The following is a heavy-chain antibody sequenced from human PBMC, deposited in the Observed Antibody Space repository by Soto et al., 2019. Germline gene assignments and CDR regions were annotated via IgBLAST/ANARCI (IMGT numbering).Heavy chain of an antibody. CDR1: GFTFNKYA. D-gene: IGHD2-2*01. J-gene: IGHJ4*02. CDR3: EKDDAPAAPSTFDS. Sequence: GALRLSCAASGFTFNKYAMSWVRRAPGKGLEWVSAISGSGISTYYADSVKGRFIISRDTSRNTLSLQMNSLRAEDTAVYYCEKDDAPAAPSTFDSWGQGALVTVSS. V-gene: IGHV3-23*01. CDR2: ISGSGIST.